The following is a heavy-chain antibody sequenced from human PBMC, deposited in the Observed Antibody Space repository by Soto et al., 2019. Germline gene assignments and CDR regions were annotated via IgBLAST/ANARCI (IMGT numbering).Heavy chain of an antibody. J-gene: IGHJ4*02. V-gene: IGHV3-23*01. D-gene: IGHD2-15*01. CDR2: ISGSGGST. Sequence: GWSLRLSCAASGFTFSSYAMSWVRQAPGKGLEWVSAISGSGGSTYYADSVKGRFTISRYNSKNTLYLQMNSLRAEDTAVYYCAIPRKYCSGGSCGEYFDYWGQGTLVTVSS. CDR3: AIPRKYCSGGSCGEYFDY. CDR1: GFTFSSYA.